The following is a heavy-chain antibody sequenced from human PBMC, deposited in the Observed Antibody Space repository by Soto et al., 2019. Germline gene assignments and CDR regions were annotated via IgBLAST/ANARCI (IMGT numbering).Heavy chain of an antibody. J-gene: IGHJ6*02. CDR1: GFTFSSYG. CDR3: AKDRGIAAAAYYYYGMDV. V-gene: IGHV3-30*18. Sequence: GGSLRLSCAASGFTFSSYGMHWVRQAPGKGLEWVAVISYDGSNKYYADSVKGRFTTSRDNSKNTLYLQMNSLRAEDTAVYYCAKDRGIAAAAYYYYGMDVWGQGTTVTVSS. D-gene: IGHD6-13*01. CDR2: ISYDGSNK.